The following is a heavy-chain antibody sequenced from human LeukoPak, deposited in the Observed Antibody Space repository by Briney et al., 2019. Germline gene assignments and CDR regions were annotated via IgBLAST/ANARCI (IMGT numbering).Heavy chain of an antibody. CDR3: AREDIVVVPAADFDP. V-gene: IGHV1-2*02. Sequence: ASVKVSCKASGYTFTGYYMHWVRQAPGQGLEWMGWINPNSGGTNYAQKFQGRVTMTRDTSISTAYMELSRLRSDDTAVYHYAREDIVVVPAADFDPWGQGTLVTVSS. CDR2: INPNSGGT. D-gene: IGHD2-2*01. CDR1: GYTFTGYY. J-gene: IGHJ5*02.